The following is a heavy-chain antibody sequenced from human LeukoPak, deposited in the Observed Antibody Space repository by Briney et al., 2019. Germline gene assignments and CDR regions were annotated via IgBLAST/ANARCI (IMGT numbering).Heavy chain of an antibody. V-gene: IGHV4-38-2*02. CDR3: ARQLHMKIGVIRAENWFDS. CDR2: NNHSGTT. Sequence: PSETLSLTCSVSGSSISTENYWGWIRQPPGRTLEGIGRNNHSGTTYYLSSLEGRVTVSADTSKNIFSLKLSSVTAADTAVYYCARQLHMKIGVIRAENWFDSWGQGILVTISS. CDR1: GSSISTENY. J-gene: IGHJ5*01. D-gene: IGHD3-10*01.